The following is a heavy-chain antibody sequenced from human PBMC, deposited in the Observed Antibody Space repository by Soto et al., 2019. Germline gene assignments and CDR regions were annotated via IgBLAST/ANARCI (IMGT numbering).Heavy chain of an antibody. J-gene: IGHJ4*02. CDR2: IYYSGST. CDR3: ARDLRGGDY. D-gene: IGHD3-16*01. CDR1: GGSISSYY. Sequence: SETLSLTCTVSGGSISSYYWSWIRQPPGKGLEWIGYIYYSGSTNYNPSLKSRVTISVDTSKNQFSLKLSSVTAADTAMYYCARDLRGGDYWGQGTLVTVSS. V-gene: IGHV4-59*01.